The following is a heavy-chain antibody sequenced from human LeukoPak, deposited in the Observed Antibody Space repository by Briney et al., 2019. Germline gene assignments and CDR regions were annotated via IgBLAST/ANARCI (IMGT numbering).Heavy chain of an antibody. Sequence: AGGSLRLSCAASGFTFDDYATHWVRQAPGKGLEWVSGISWNSGSIGYADSVKGHFTISRDNSKNTLYLQLSSLRVEDTAIYYCAKEMAVIATPLFDYWGQGTLVTVSS. CDR3: AKEMAVIATPLFDY. D-gene: IGHD4-11*01. CDR2: ISWNSGSI. CDR1: GFTFDDYA. J-gene: IGHJ4*02. V-gene: IGHV3-9*01.